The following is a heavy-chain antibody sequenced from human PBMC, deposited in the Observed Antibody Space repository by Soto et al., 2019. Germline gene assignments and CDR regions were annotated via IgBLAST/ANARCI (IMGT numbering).Heavy chain of an antibody. Sequence: PSETLSLTCTVSGGSISSGGYYWSWIRQHPGKGLEWIGYIYYSGSTYYNPSLKSRVTISVDTSKNQFSLKLSSVTAADTAVYFCSREFFFQELRSLYYFGMDVWGQGTTVTVSS. D-gene: IGHD1-7*01. J-gene: IGHJ6*02. V-gene: IGHV4-31*03. CDR2: IYYSGST. CDR3: SREFFFQELRSLYYFGMDV. CDR1: GGSISSGGYY.